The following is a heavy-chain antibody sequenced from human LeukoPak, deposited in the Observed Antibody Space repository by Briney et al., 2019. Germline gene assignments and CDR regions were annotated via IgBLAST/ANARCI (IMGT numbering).Heavy chain of an antibody. CDR1: GGSISSGDYY. Sequence: SETLSLXCTVSGGSISSGDYYWSWIRQPPGKGLEWIGFIYYSGITSYNPSLKSRVTISLDTSKNYFSLKLTSVTAADTAMYYCARGDYYDSSGYYYHWGQGTLVTVSS. D-gene: IGHD3-22*01. V-gene: IGHV4-30-4*08. J-gene: IGHJ5*02. CDR3: ARGDYYDSSGYYYH. CDR2: IYYSGIT.